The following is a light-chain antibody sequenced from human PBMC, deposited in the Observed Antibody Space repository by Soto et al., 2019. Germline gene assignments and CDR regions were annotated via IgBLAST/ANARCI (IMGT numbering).Light chain of an antibody. CDR2: GDI. V-gene: IGLV1-40*01. J-gene: IGLJ2*01. CDR3: QSYDSSLSISV. Sequence: QSVLTQPPSVSGAPGRRVSISCTGTSSNIGAGYDVHWYQHLPGTAPKLLIFGDINRPSGVPDRFSGSKSGTSASLAITGLQAEDEADYYCQSYDSSLSISVFGGGTKLTVL. CDR1: SSNIGAGYD.